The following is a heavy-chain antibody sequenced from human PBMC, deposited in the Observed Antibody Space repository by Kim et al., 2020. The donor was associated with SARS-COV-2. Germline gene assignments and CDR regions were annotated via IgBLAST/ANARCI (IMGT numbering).Heavy chain of an antibody. V-gene: IGHV4-31*02. Sequence: PSLKSRVTIAVDTSKNQFSLKLSSVTAADTAVYYCARALTILGVVISAFDYWGQGTLVTVSS. CDR3: ARALTILGVVISAFDY. J-gene: IGHJ4*02. D-gene: IGHD3-3*01.